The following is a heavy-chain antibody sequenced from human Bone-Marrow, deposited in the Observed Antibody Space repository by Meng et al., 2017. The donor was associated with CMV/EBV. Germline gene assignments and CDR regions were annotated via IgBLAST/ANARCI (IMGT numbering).Heavy chain of an antibody. D-gene: IGHD1-14*01. CDR1: GYTFTGYY. V-gene: IGHV1-2*02. J-gene: IGHJ6*02. CDR2: INPNSGVT. Sequence: ASVKVSCKASGYTFTGYYMHWVRQAPGQGLEWMGWINPNSGVTNYAQKFQGRVTMTRDTSISTAYMELSRLRSDDTAVYYCARGRTLPVMDVWGQGTTVTVSS. CDR3: ARGRTLPVMDV.